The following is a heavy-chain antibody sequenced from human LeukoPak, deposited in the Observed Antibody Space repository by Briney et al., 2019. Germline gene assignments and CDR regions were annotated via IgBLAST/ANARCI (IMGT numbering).Heavy chain of an antibody. CDR1: GDSVSSNSAA. CDR3: XXXXXGXXTIFDY. J-gene: IGHJ4*02. CDR2: TYYRSKWYY. V-gene: IGHV6-1*01. Sequence: SQTLSLTCAISGDSVSSNSAAWNWIRQSPSRGLEWLGRTYYRSKWYYDYAVAVKSRISINPDTSKNQFSLQLSSVTPEDTAGXXXXXXXXGXXTIFDYWGQGTLVTVSS. D-gene: IGHD1-26*01.